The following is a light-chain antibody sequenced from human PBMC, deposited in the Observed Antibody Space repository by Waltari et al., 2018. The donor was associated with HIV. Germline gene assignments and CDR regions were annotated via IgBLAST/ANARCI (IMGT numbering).Light chain of an antibody. V-gene: IGLV2-14*03. Sequence: QSALTQPASVSGSPGQSITISCTGSSSDVGGYNFVSWYQQHPGKVPRVLIYDVTTRPSGVSDRFSGSWSGDTASLTISGLQPEDEADYYCESYTSTSVWVFGGGTRLTVL. CDR2: DVT. J-gene: IGLJ3*02. CDR3: ESYTSTSVWV. CDR1: SSDVGGYNF.